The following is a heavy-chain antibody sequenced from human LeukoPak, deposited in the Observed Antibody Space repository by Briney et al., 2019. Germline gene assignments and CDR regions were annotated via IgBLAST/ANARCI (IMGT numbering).Heavy chain of an antibody. Sequence: PGGSLRLSCAASGFTFSSYWMHWVRQAPGKGLVWVSRINSDGSSTSYADSVKGRFTISRDNAKNTLYLQMNSLRAEDTAVYYCRAVRGVRDWFDPWGQGTLVTVSS. CDR1: GFTFSSYW. D-gene: IGHD3-10*01. CDR3: RAVRGVRDWFDP. CDR2: INSDGSST. J-gene: IGHJ5*02. V-gene: IGHV3-74*01.